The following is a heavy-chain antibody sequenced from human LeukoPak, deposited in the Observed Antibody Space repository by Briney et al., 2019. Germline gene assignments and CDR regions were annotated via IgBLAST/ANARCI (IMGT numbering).Heavy chain of an antibody. V-gene: IGHV3-48*02. CDR3: ARCISSCLYEE. D-gene: IGHD2-2*01. CDR1: GFFFSSYS. J-gene: IGHJ4*02. CDR2: ISSSGSPI. Sequence: PGGSLRLSCTASGFFFSSYSMNWVRQAPGKGLEWLSYISSSGSPIHYADSVKGRFIISRDNAKNSLYLQMNNLTDEDTAVYYCARCISSCLYEEWGQGTLVIVSS.